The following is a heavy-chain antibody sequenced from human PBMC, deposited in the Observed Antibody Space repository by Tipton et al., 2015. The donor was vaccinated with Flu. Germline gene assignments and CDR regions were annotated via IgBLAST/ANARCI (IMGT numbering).Heavy chain of an antibody. CDR1: GYSFTSYE. Sequence: QLVQSGAEVKKPGASVKLSCKASGYSFTSYEITWVRQAPGQGLELVGWISGYNGNTKYTRKFQGRVTMTADTPTTTAFMELTSLTSADTAMYYCARKEENGAYVYFDYWGQGTLVTVSS. V-gene: IGHV1-18*01. J-gene: IGHJ4*02. CDR2: ISGYNGNT. D-gene: IGHD4-17*01. CDR3: ARKEENGAYVYFDY.